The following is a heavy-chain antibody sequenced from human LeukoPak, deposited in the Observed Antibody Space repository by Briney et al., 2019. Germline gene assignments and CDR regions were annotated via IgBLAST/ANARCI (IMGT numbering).Heavy chain of an antibody. Sequence: PGGSLRLSCAASGFTFSSYAMHWVRQAPGKGLEWVAVISYDGSNKYYADSVKGRFTISRDNSKNTLYLQMNSLRAEDTAVYYCARDRKTFYYGSGSYLDYFDYWGQGTLVTVSS. V-gene: IGHV3-30*04. J-gene: IGHJ4*02. D-gene: IGHD3-10*01. CDR2: ISYDGSNK. CDR1: GFTFSSYA. CDR3: ARDRKTFYYGSGSYLDYFDY.